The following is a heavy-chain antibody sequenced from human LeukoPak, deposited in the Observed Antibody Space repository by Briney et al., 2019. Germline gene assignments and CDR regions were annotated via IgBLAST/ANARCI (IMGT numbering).Heavy chain of an antibody. V-gene: IGHV3-23*01. CDR3: AKTNYFDSSGDKPYTTHFDY. Sequence: PGGSLRLSCAASGFTVSSNYMSWVRQAPGKGLEWVSAIGGSGGKTFYAESVKGRFTISRDISKNTLFLQMDSLRAEDTAIYYCAKTNYFDSSGDKPYTTHFDYWGQGTLVTVSS. J-gene: IGHJ4*02. CDR1: GFTVSSNY. CDR2: IGGSGGKT. D-gene: IGHD3-22*01.